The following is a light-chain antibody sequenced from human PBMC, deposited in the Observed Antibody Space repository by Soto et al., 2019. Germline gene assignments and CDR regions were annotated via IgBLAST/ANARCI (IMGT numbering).Light chain of an antibody. CDR1: QSVSSSY. Sequence: EIVMTQSPATLSVSPGERATLSCRASQSVSSSYLAWYQQKPGQAPRLLIYGASSRATGIPDRFSGSGSGTDFTLTIIRLEPEDFAVYYCQQYGSSPMYTFGQGTKLEIK. J-gene: IGKJ2*01. V-gene: IGKV3-20*01. CDR2: GAS. CDR3: QQYGSSPMYT.